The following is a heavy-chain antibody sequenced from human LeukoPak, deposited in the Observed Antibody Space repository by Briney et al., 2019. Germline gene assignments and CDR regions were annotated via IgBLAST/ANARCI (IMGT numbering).Heavy chain of an antibody. Sequence: SETLSLTCTVSGGSISSSSYYWGWIRQPPGKGLEWIGSIYYTGSTYYNPSLKSRVTISVDTSKNQFSLQLNSVTAADTAMYYCARFNSGSYQHYFDYWGQGTLVTVSS. D-gene: IGHD1-26*01. J-gene: IGHJ4*02. V-gene: IGHV4-39*07. CDR1: GGSISSSSYY. CDR3: ARFNSGSYQHYFDY. CDR2: IYYTGST.